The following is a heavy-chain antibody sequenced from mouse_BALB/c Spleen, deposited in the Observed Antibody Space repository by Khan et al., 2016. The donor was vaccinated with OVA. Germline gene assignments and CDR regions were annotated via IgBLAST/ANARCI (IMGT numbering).Heavy chain of an antibody. Sequence: QLEESGPGLVKPSQSLSLTCTVTGYSITSDYAWNWIRQFPGNKLEWMGYISYSGSTNYNPALKSRISITRDTSKNQFFLQLNSVTTEDPATYYCARDASRYNYAMDYWGQGTSVTVSS. CDR3: ARDASRYNYAMDY. CDR1: GYSITSDYA. V-gene: IGHV3-2*02. CDR2: ISYSGST. J-gene: IGHJ4*01. D-gene: IGHD1-1*01.